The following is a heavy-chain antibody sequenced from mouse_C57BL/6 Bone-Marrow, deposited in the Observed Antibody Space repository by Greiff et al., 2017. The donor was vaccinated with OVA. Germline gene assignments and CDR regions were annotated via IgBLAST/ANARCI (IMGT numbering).Heavy chain of an antibody. D-gene: IGHD1-1*01. J-gene: IGHJ4*01. CDR2: INPGSGGT. CDR1: GYAFTNYL. V-gene: IGHV1-54*01. CDR3: ARDYYYGSSYVRYYAMDY. Sequence: VHLVESGAELVRPGTSVKVSCKASGYAFTNYLIEWVKQRPGQGLEWIGVINPGSGGTNYNEKFKGKATLTADKSSSTAYMQLSSLTSEDSAVYFCARDYYYGSSYVRYYAMDYWGQGTSVTVSS.